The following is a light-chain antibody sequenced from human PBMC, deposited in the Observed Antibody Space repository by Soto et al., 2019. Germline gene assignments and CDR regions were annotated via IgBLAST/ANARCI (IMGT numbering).Light chain of an antibody. V-gene: IGKV3-20*01. Sequence: EIVLTQSPGTLSLSPGERATLSCRASQSVSSSYLAWYQQKPGQAPRLLIYGASSRATGIPDRFSGSGSGTDFTLTISRLEPEDFAAYYWQQYGSSPRTFGQGTKVEIK. CDR2: GAS. J-gene: IGKJ1*01. CDR1: QSVSSSY. CDR3: QQYGSSPRT.